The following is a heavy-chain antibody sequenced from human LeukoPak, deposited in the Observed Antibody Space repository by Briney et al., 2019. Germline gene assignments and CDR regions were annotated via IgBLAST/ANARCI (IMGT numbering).Heavy chain of an antibody. CDR2: ISAYNGNT. Sequence: GSVKVSCKASRYTFTSYGISWVRQPPGQGLEWMGWISAYNGNTNYAQKLQGRVTMTTDTYTKPVHMELRSLRSDDTAVYYCARDLYSVTIFGVVIIQDYWGQGTLVTVSS. V-gene: IGHV1-18*01. CDR1: RYTFTSYG. CDR3: ARDLYSVTIFGVVIIQDY. J-gene: IGHJ4*02. D-gene: IGHD3-3*01.